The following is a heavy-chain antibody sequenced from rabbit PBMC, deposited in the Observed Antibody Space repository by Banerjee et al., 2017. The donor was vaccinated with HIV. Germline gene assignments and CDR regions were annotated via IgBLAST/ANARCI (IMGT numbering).Heavy chain of an antibody. Sequence: QSLQDSGGGLFQPGGSLVLTCKASGFSFSNRYVMCWVRQAPGKGLEWIAGIYAGSSGNTYYASWAKGRFTISKTSSTTVTLQMTSLTAADTATYFCARDLAGVIGWNFNLWGPGTLVTVS. D-gene: IGHD4-1*01. CDR1: GFSFSNRYV. V-gene: IGHV1S40*01. CDR2: IYAGSSGNT. J-gene: IGHJ4*01. CDR3: ARDLAGVIGWNFNL.